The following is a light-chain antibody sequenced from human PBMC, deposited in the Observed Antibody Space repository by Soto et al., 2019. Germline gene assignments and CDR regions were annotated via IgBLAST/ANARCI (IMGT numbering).Light chain of an antibody. CDR2: DAS. V-gene: IGKV3-11*01. J-gene: IGKJ1*01. CDR1: QSVSSY. Sequence: EIVLTQSPATLSLSPGERAPLSCRASQSVSSYLAWYQQKPGEAPRLLIYDASNRATGIPARFSGSGSGTDFTPTISSLEPEDFAVYYCQQRSNWPPSWTFGQGTKVDIK. CDR3: QQRSNWPPSWT.